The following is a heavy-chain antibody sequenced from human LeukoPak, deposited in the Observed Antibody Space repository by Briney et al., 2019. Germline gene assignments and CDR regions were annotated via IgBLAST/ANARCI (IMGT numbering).Heavy chain of an antibody. D-gene: IGHD3-22*01. CDR1: GFTFSSYW. CDR3: ATYSSLNRREFQY. Sequence: GGSLRLSSAASGFTFSSYWMSWVRQAPGKGLQWVVNIKTDGSEKYYVDSVKGRFTISRDNAKNSLYLQMNSLRAEDTAVYYCATYSSLNRREFQYWGQGTLLTVSS. J-gene: IGHJ1*01. V-gene: IGHV3-7*01. CDR2: IKTDGSEK.